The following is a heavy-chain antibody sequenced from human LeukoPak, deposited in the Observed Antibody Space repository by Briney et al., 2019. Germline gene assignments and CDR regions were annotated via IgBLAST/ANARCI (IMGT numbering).Heavy chain of an antibody. J-gene: IGHJ5*02. V-gene: IGHV3-48*03. CDR1: GFTFSRYE. CDR2: SSSGSTI. Sequence: PGGSLRLSCAASGFTFSRYEMNWVRQPPGKGLEWVAYSSSGSTIYYADSVKGRFTISRDNAKNSLYLQMNSLRVEDTAVYYCARDPAVSGTRDWFDPWGQGTLVTVSS. CDR3: ARDPAVSGTRDWFDP. D-gene: IGHD6-19*01.